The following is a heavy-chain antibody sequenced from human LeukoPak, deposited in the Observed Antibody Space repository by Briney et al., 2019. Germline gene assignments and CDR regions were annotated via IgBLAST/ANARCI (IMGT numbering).Heavy chain of an antibody. J-gene: IGHJ6*03. CDR1: GFTFSSYE. Sequence: GGSLRLSCAASGFTFSSYEMNWVRQAPGKGLEWVSYISSSGSTIYYADSVEGRFTISRDNAKNSLYLQMNSLRAEDTAVYYCARSELGYNYHYMDVWGKGTTVTISS. V-gene: IGHV3-48*03. CDR3: ARSELGYNYHYMDV. D-gene: IGHD3-10*01. CDR2: ISSSGSTI.